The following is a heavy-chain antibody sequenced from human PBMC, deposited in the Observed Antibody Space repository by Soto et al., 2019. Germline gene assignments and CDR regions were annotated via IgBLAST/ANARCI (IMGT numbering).Heavy chain of an antibody. V-gene: IGHV3-48*03. CDR2: ISDGGGTT. Sequence: GGSLRLSCAASGFTFSNYEMNWVRQAPGKGLEWVSYISDGGGTTYYADSVKGRFTISRDNAKNSLYLQMNSPGAEDTAVYYCATFPRSSKRGYWGQGTLVTVSS. CDR3: ATFPRSSKRGY. D-gene: IGHD4-4*01. CDR1: GFTFSNYE. J-gene: IGHJ4*02.